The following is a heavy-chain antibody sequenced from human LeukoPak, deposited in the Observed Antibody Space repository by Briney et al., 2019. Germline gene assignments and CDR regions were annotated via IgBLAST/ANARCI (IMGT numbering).Heavy chain of an antibody. CDR1: GGSISSSYYY. D-gene: IGHD1-1*01. V-gene: IGHV4-39*01. Sequence: PSETLSLTCTVSGGSISSSYYYWGWIRQPPGKGLEWIGTIYYSGSTYYIPSLKSRVTISVDTSKNQFSLKLSSVTAPDTAVYYCARHEDRNWYFDHWGQGTLVTVSS. CDR3: ARHEDRNWYFDH. J-gene: IGHJ4*02. CDR2: IYYSGST.